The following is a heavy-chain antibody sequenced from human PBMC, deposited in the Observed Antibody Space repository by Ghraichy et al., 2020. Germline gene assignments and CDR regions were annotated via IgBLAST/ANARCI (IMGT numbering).Heavy chain of an antibody. D-gene: IGHD3-3*01. V-gene: IGHV3-30*04. CDR1: GFTFSSYI. J-gene: IGHJ4*02. CDR3: ARDPTLGAPDYFDY. Sequence: GGSLRLSCAASGFTFSSYILHWVRQVPGKGLEWVAVISPDGGIKSYADSVKDRFTISRDNAKNTMYLEMNDLRAEDTAVYYCARDPTLGAPDYFDYWGQGILVTVSS. CDR2: ISPDGGIK.